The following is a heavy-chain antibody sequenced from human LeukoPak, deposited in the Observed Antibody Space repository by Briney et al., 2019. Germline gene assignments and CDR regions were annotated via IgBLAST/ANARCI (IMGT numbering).Heavy chain of an antibody. Sequence: SQTLSLTCAISGDSDSTNSAAWNWIRQSPSRGLEWLGRTYYRSKWYNEYAVSVRSRITIDADTSKNQFSVHLNSVTPEDTAVYYCARELWGFDYWGQGTLVTVSS. CDR1: GDSDSTNSAA. D-gene: IGHD7-27*01. V-gene: IGHV6-1*01. J-gene: IGHJ4*02. CDR2: TYYRSKWYN. CDR3: ARELWGFDY.